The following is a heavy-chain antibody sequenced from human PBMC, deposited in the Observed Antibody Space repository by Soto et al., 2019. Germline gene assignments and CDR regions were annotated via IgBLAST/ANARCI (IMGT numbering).Heavy chain of an antibody. V-gene: IGHV1-69*02. J-gene: IGHJ4*02. CDR3: ATSYGSGYRAFDF. Sequence: ASVKVSCKASGDTFNFYSINWVRQAPGLGLEWMGRVNPILSMSNYAQRFQGRVTMTADKSTSTAYMELSGLRSEDTAIYYCATSYGSGYRAFDFWGQGTLVPVSS. CDR2: VNPILSMS. CDR1: GDTFNFYS. D-gene: IGHD3-10*01.